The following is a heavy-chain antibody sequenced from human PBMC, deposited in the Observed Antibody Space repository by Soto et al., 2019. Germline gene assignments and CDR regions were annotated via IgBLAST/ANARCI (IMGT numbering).Heavy chain of an antibody. CDR2: ISGSGGST. CDR3: AKDNSYGDYAPGDYFDY. J-gene: IGHJ4*02. Sequence: TGGSLRLSCAASGFTFSSYAMSWVRQAPGKGLEWVSAISGSGGSTYYADSVKGRFTISRDNSKNTLYLQMNSLRAEDTAVYYCAKDNSYGDYAPGDYFDYWGQGTLVTVSS. CDR1: GFTFSSYA. V-gene: IGHV3-23*01. D-gene: IGHD4-17*01.